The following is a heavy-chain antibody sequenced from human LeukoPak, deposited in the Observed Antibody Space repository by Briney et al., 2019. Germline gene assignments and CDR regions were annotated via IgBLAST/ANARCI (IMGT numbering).Heavy chain of an antibody. CDR3: ARDQVVNNYFDY. CDR1: GFTFSSYG. V-gene: IGHV3-30*03. CDR2: ISYDGSNK. Sequence: TGRSLRLSCVASGFTFSSYGMHWVRQAPGKGLEWVAVISYDGSNKYYADSVKGRFTISRDNSKNTLYLQMNSLRAEDTAVYYCARDQVVNNYFDYWGQGTLVTVSS. J-gene: IGHJ4*02. D-gene: IGHD4-23*01.